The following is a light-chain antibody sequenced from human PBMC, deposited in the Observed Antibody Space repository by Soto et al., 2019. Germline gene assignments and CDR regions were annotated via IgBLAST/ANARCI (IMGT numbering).Light chain of an antibody. J-gene: IGLJ1*01. CDR3: SSYTSTSTSV. V-gene: IGLV2-14*01. CDR2: DVS. Sequence: QSVLTQPASVSGSPGQSITISCTGTSSDVGGYNYVSWYQQHPGKAPKLMIYDVSNRPSGVSNRFSGSKSGNTASLTISGLQVEDKADYYCSSYTSTSTSVFGPGTKVTV. CDR1: SSDVGGYNY.